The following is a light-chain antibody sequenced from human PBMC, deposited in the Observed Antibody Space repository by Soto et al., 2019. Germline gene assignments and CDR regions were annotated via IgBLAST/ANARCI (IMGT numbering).Light chain of an antibody. J-gene: IGKJ1*01. Sequence: DIQMTQSPSTLSASVGDRVTITCRASQSISSWLAWYQQKPGKAPKLLIYDASSLKSGVPSRFSGSGSGTEFTLTISGLQPDDFATYYCQQYNSYPWTFGQGTKVEIK. CDR1: QSISSW. CDR3: QQYNSYPWT. CDR2: DAS. V-gene: IGKV1-5*01.